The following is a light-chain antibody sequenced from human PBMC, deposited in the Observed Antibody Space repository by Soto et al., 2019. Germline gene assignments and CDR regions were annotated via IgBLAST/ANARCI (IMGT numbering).Light chain of an antibody. J-gene: IGLJ2*01. Sequence: QSVLTQPPSVSGAPGQRVTISCTGSSSNIGAVYDVHWYQQLPGTAPKLLIYGNSNRPSGVPDRFSGSKSGTSASLAITRLQPEDEADYYCQSYDSSLSGVVFGGGTKLTLL. CDR3: QSYDSSLSGVV. CDR2: GNS. V-gene: IGLV1-40*01. CDR1: SSNIGAVYD.